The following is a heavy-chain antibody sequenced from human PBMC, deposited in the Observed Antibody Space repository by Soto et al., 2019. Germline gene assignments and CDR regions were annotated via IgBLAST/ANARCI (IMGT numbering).Heavy chain of an antibody. D-gene: IGHD6-13*01. J-gene: IGHJ2*01. CDR2: MNPNSGNT. CDR1: GYTFTSYD. V-gene: IGHV1-8*01. Sequence: QVQLVQSGAEVKKPGASVKVSCKASGYTFTSYDINWVRQATGQGLEWMGWMNPNSGNTAYAQKFQGRVTMTRNTSISTAYMELSSLRSEDTAGYYCARGNVMGQQLPPYWYFDLWGRGTLVTVSS. CDR3: ARGNVMGQQLPPYWYFDL.